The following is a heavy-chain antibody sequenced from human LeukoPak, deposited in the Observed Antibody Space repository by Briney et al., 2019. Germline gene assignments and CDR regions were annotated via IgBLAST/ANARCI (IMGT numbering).Heavy chain of an antibody. J-gene: IGHJ6*01. CDR2: ISVYNANI. V-gene: IGHV1-18*01. D-gene: IGHD4/OR15-4a*01. Sequence: ASVKVSCKASGYTFSSFGINWVRQAPGQGLEWMGWISVYNANINDDTRYAQKFQGRVTMTTDTSTSTAYMELRSLRSDDTAVYYCARGGYYSDNYPYYSSYGLDVWGQGTTVTVSS. CDR3: ARGGYYSDNYPYYSSYGLDV. CDR1: GYTFSSFG.